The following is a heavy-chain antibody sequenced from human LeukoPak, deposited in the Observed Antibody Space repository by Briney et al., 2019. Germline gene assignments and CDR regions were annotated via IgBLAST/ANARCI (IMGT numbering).Heavy chain of an antibody. Sequence: SGPTLVKPTQTLTLTCTFSGFSLSTSGVSVGWIRQPPGKALEWLALIYWDDDKRYSPSLKSRLTITKDTSKNQVVLTMTNMDPVDTATYYCAHRGPGSYLGFAFDIWGQGTMVTVSS. J-gene: IGHJ3*02. V-gene: IGHV2-5*02. D-gene: IGHD3-10*01. CDR1: GFSLSTSGVS. CDR2: IYWDDDK. CDR3: AHRGPGSYLGFAFDI.